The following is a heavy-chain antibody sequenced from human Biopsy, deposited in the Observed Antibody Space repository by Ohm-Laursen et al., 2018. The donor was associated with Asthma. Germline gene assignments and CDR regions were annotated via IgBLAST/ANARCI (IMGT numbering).Heavy chain of an antibody. CDR3: ARAPQPQNYGSGNAQYGLDV. D-gene: IGHD3-10*01. Sequence: ASVKVSCKPSGGTLNNYAINWVRQAPGQEFEWMGRINPNSGNTHYAHKFQGRVTMTRDTSISTVYMELTSLRSDDTAVYYCARAPQPQNYGSGNAQYGLDVWGQGTTVTVSS. CDR2: INPNSGNT. J-gene: IGHJ6*02. V-gene: IGHV1-2*06. CDR1: GGTLNNYA.